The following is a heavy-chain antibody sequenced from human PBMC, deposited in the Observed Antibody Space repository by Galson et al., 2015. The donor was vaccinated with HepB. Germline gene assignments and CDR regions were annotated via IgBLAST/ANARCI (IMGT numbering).Heavy chain of an antibody. CDR3: ARGGGTIGYCSSTSCPFDY. V-gene: IGHV1-18*01. J-gene: IGHJ4*02. CDR1: GYTFTSYG. Sequence: SVKVSCKASGYTFTSYGISWVRQAPGQGLEWMGWISAYNGNTNYAQKLQGRVTMTTDTSTSTAYMELRSLRSDDTAVYYCARGGGTIGYCSSTSCPFDYWGQGTLVTVSS. CDR2: ISAYNGNT. D-gene: IGHD2-2*01.